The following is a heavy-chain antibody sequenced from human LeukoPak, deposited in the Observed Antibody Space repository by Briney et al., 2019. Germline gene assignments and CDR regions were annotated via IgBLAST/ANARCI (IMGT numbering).Heavy chain of an antibody. D-gene: IGHD3-9*01. Sequence: ASVKVSCKASGYTFTSYAMNWVRQAPGQGLEWMGGINTNTGNPTYAQGFTGRFVFSLDTSVSTAYLQISSLKAEDTAVYYCASWGDYDILTGYYSDFDYWGQGTLVTVSS. CDR1: GYTFTSYA. CDR2: INTNTGNP. J-gene: IGHJ4*02. CDR3: ASWGDYDILTGYYSDFDY. V-gene: IGHV7-4-1*02.